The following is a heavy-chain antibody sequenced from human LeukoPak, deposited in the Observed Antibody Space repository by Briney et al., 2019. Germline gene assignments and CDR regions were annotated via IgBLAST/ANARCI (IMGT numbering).Heavy chain of an antibody. D-gene: IGHD3-10*01. V-gene: IGHV3-23*01. CDR1: GFTFSSYG. CDR2: ISGSGGST. J-gene: IGHJ4*02. CDR3: AKPRGTYGSGSFETYYFDY. Sequence: GGSLRLSCAASGFTFSSYGMSWVRQAPGKGLEWVSAISGSGGSTYYADSVKGRFTISRDNSKNTLYLQMNSLRAEDTAVYYCAKPRGTYGSGSFETYYFDYWGRGTLVTVSS.